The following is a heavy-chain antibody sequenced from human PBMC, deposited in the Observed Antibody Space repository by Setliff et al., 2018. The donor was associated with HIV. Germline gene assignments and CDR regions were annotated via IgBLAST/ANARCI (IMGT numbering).Heavy chain of an antibody. CDR1: GDTFTSYY. Sequence: ASVKVSCKASGDTFTSYYMHWVRRAPGQGLEWMGMISPSGASTKYAQRLQGRVTLTRDTSSSTVYVELSSLRPDDTAMYYCARSRPYNSALDYWGQGTLVTVSS. CDR2: ISPSGAST. V-gene: IGHV1-46*01. D-gene: IGHD6-25*01. J-gene: IGHJ4*02. CDR3: ARSRPYNSALDY.